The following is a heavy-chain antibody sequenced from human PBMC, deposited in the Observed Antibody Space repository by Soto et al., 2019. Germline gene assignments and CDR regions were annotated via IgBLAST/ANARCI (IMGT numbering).Heavy chain of an antibody. D-gene: IGHD2-15*01. CDR3: VRTSLVVAVATREDF. J-gene: IGHJ4*02. V-gene: IGHV3-74*01. Sequence: EVQLVESGGGLVQPGESLRLSCAASGFTFSNYWMHCVRHAPGKGLVWVSRIDSDGSRITYADFVKGRFTISRDNANNTVYLHMNSLTAEDTAVYYCVRTSLVVAVATREDFWGQGTLVTVSS. CDR2: IDSDGSRI. CDR1: GFTFSNYW.